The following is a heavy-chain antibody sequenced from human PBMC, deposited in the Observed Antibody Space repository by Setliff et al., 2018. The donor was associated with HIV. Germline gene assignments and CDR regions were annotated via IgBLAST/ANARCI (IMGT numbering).Heavy chain of an antibody. V-gene: IGHV3-21*01. D-gene: IGHD6-19*01. Sequence: GGSLRLSCAASGLTFSSYSMNWVRQAPGKGLEWVSSISSSSSYIYYADSVKGRFTISRDNAKNSLYLQMHSLRAEDTAVYYCAGESSIAVAEYFQHWGQGTLVTVSS. CDR1: GLTFSSYS. CDR2: ISSSSSYI. J-gene: IGHJ1*01. CDR3: AGESSIAVAEYFQH.